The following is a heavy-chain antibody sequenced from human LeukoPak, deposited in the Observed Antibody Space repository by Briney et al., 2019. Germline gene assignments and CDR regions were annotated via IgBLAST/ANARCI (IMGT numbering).Heavy chain of an antibody. V-gene: IGHV4-39*01. CDR2: IYYSGST. CDR3: ERHDSSGYYRPLDY. CDR1: GGSINRTNYC. J-gene: IGHJ4*02. Sequence: SETLSLTCTVSGGSINRTNYCRGWIRQPPGKGLEWIGSIYYSGSTYYNPSLRSRVTISVDTSKNQFSLKLTSVTAADTAVYYYERHDSSGYYRPLDYWGQGTLVTVSS. D-gene: IGHD3-22*01.